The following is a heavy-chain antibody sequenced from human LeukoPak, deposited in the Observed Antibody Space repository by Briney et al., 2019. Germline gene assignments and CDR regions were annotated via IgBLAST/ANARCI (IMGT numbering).Heavy chain of an antibody. Sequence: SETLSLTCTVSGGSISSYYWSWIRQPPGKGLEWIGYIYYSGSTNYNPSLKSRVTISVDTSKNQFSLKLSSVTAADTAVYYCARGYYYDSSAIDYWGQGTLVTVSS. J-gene: IGHJ4*02. CDR1: GGSISSYY. CDR3: ARGYYYDSSAIDY. CDR2: IYYSGST. D-gene: IGHD3-22*01. V-gene: IGHV4-59*08.